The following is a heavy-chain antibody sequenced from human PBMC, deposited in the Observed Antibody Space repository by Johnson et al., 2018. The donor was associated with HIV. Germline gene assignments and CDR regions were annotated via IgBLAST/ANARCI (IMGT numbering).Heavy chain of an antibody. V-gene: IGHV3-48*01. CDR2: ISRSGSTI. Sequence: VLLVESGGGVVQPGRSLRLSCAASAFTFSRYGMTWIRQAPGKGLEWVSYISRSGSTIYYADSVKGRFTISRDNSKNTLYLQMNSLRAEDTAVYYCSTISVSPSRVNDACDIWGQGTMVTVSS. J-gene: IGHJ3*02. D-gene: IGHD3-16*02. CDR1: AFTFSRYG. CDR3: STISVSPSRVNDACDI.